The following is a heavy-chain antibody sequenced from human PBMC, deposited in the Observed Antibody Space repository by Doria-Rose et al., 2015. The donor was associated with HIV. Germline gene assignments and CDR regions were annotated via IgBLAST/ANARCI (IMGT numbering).Heavy chain of an antibody. CDR2: IFPDDDR. J-gene: IGHJ4*02. CDR3: ARIKSSRWYHKYYFDF. V-gene: IGHV2-26*01. Sequence: ESGPVLVKPTETLTLTCTVSGVSLSSPGMGVSWIRQPPGKALEWLANIFPDDDRSYKTSLKSRLTISRVTSKSQVVLTMTDMDPVDTATYYCARIKSSRWYHKYYFDFWGQGTLVIVSA. CDR1: GVSLSSPGMG. D-gene: IGHD6-13*01.